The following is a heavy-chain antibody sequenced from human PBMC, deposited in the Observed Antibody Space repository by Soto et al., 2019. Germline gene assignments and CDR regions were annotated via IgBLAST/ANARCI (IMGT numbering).Heavy chain of an antibody. J-gene: IGHJ4*02. V-gene: IGHV1-46*01. CDR3: ARGDILTGYWTSTLDY. CDR1: GYTFTSYY. D-gene: IGHD3-9*01. CDR2: INPSGGST. Sequence: QVQLVQSGAEVKKPGASVKVSCKASGYTFTSYYMHWVRQAPGQGLEWMGIINPSGGSTSYAQKFRDRVSMTRDTSTSTVYMELSSLRSEDTAVYYCARGDILTGYWTSTLDYWGQGTLVTVSS.